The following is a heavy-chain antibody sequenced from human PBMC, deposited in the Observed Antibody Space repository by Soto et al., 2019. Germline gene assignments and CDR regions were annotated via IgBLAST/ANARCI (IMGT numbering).Heavy chain of an antibody. J-gene: IGHJ4*02. D-gene: IGHD6-13*01. Sequence: ASVKVSCKASGYTFTGYYLHWVRQAPGQGLAWTGWINPNRGGSNYAQKLQVRVTMTRDTSISTAYIALSRLRSDDTAVYYCARDGVYSSSWKLGCWGQGTLVTVSS. V-gene: IGHV1-2*02. CDR3: ARDGVYSSSWKLGC. CDR1: GYTFTGYY. CDR2: INPNRGGS.